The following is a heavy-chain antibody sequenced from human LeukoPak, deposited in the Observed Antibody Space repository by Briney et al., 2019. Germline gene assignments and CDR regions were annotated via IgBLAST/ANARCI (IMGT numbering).Heavy chain of an antibody. CDR2: IIPIFGTA. CDR3: ARGGNWNSRGYYYYYMDV. Sequence: SVKVSCKASGGTFSSYAISWVRQAPGQGLEWMGGIIPIFGTANYAQKFQGRVTITADESTSTAYMELSSLRSEDTAVYYCARGGNWNSRGYYYYYMDVWGKGTTVTVSS. V-gene: IGHV1-69*13. D-gene: IGHD1-7*01. J-gene: IGHJ6*03. CDR1: GGTFSSYA.